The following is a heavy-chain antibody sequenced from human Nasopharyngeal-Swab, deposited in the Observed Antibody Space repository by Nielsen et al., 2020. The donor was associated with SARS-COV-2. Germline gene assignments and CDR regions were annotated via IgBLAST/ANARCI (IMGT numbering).Heavy chain of an antibody. Sequence: WIRQPPGKGLEWVAVISYDGSNKYYADSVKGRFTISRDNSKNTMYLQLNSLRAEDTAMYYCAKDPGGGDGGHAVGWFDPWGQGTLVTVSS. V-gene: IGHV3-33*06. D-gene: IGHD4-23*01. CDR2: ISYDGSNK. CDR3: AKDPGGGDGGHAVGWFDP. J-gene: IGHJ5*02.